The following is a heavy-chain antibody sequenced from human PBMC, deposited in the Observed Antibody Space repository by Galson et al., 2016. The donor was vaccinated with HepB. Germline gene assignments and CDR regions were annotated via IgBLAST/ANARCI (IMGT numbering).Heavy chain of an antibody. D-gene: IGHD5-18*01. CDR2: IIPFFGAA. J-gene: IGHJ6*01. V-gene: IGHV1-69*13. CDR1: GGTFSSYA. CDR3: ARGLNEIHLWLTHYYYDLDV. Sequence: SVKVSCKASGGTFSSYAISWVRQAPGQRLEWMGGIIPFFGAANYAQEFQGRVTITADESTSTAYMELSSLRSEDTAVYYCARGLNEIHLWLTHYYYDLDVLGQGTTVIVSS.